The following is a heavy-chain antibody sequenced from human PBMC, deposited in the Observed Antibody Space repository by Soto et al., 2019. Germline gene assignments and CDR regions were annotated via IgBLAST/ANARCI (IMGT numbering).Heavy chain of an antibody. Sequence: ASETLSLTCSVSGDSINNKNWWTWLRQPPGKRLEWIGDIYHTGRSSYNPSLTSRVTMSVDKSKNQFSLKLTSVTAADTAVYYCAIVEVPEGSSWHPCDPWARGTLVPVSA. CDR2: IYHTGRS. CDR3: AIVEVPEGSSWHPCDP. D-gene: IGHD6-13*01. CDR1: GDSINNKNW. J-gene: IGHJ5*02. V-gene: IGHV4-4*02.